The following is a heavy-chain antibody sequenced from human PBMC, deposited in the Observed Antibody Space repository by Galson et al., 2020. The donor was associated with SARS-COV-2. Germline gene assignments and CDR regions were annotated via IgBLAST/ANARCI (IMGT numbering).Heavy chain of an antibody. D-gene: IGHD3-16*01. CDR1: NGSLSGYY. CDR3: ARYGGPFDN. V-gene: IGHV4-59*01. CDR2: IFYSGST. Sequence: SETLSLTCTVSNGSLSGYYWSWIRQPPGKGLEWVGYIFYSGSTNYNPSLRSRATISVDTSKNQFALKLSSVTAADTAVHYCARYGGPFDNWGQGAPVTVSS. J-gene: IGHJ4*02.